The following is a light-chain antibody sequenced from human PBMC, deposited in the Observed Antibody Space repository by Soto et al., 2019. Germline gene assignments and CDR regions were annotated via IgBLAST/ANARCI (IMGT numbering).Light chain of an antibody. V-gene: IGKV1-27*01. J-gene: IGKJ2*01. Sequence: DIQMTQSPSSLSASVGDRVIITCRASQGISNYVAWYQQKPGKVPTLLIYEASTLQSGVPSRFSGRGSGTDFTLTISSLQPEDVATYSCQNYNSAPYAFGQGTKLEIK. CDR3: QNYNSAPYA. CDR2: EAS. CDR1: QGISNY.